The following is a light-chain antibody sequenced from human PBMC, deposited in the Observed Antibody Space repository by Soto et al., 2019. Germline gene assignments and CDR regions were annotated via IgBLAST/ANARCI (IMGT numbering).Light chain of an antibody. CDR2: LGS. CDR1: QSLLHSNGYNF. V-gene: IGKV2-28*01. CDR3: MQALHIPLT. Sequence: DIVMIQSPLSLPVTPGEPASISCRSSQSLLHSNGYNFLDWYLQKPGQSPQLLIYLGSNRASGVPDRFSGSGSGTDFTLKISRVEAEDVGVYYCMQALHIPLTFGGGTKVEVK. J-gene: IGKJ4*01.